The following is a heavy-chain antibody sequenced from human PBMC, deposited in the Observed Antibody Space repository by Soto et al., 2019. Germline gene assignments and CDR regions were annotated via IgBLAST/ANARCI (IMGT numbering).Heavy chain of an antibody. CDR2: LSAYNGNT. V-gene: IGHV1-18*01. J-gene: IGHJ4*02. CDR3: ARDKGGLDY. D-gene: IGHD1-26*01. Sequence: QVQLVQSGAEVKKPGASVKVSCRASGYTFSSFGISWVRQAPGQGLEWMGWLSAYNGNTAYEQNFQGRATLTTDTPTSTAYMELRSLRSDDTVIYYCARDKGGLDYWGQGTLVSVSS. CDR1: GYTFSSFG.